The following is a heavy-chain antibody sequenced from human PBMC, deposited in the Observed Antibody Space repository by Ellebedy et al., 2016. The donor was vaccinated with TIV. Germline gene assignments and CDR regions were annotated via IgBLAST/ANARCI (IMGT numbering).Heavy chain of an antibody. V-gene: IGHV3-33*03. J-gene: IGHJ3*01. CDR2: LLTDGLEK. CDR1: GFSLSDYG. CDR3: ATDLGTRAFDV. D-gene: IGHD1-1*01. Sequence: PGGSLRLSCVASGFSLSDYGMHWVRQAPGKGLEWVTILLTDGLEKYYGDSVKGRFTISRDNSKNTLYLQMNSLRVDDTAVDYCATDLGTRAFDVWGQGTMVTVSS.